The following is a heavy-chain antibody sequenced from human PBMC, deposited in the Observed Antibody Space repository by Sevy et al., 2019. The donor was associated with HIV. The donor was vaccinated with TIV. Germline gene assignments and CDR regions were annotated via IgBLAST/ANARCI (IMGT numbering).Heavy chain of an antibody. D-gene: IGHD6-19*01. CDR3: ARVGSSGWYVRDAFDI. J-gene: IGHJ3*02. V-gene: IGHV3-21*01. Sequence: GGSLRLSCAASGFTFSSYSMNWVRQAPGKGLEWVSSISSSSSYIYYADSVKGRFTISRDNAKNSLYLQMNSLRAEDTAVYYCARVGSSGWYVRDAFDIWGQGTMVTVSS. CDR1: GFTFSSYS. CDR2: ISSSSSYI.